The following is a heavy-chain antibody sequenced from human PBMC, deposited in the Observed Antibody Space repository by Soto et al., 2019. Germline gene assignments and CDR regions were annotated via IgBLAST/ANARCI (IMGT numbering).Heavy chain of an antibody. Sequence: GGSLRLSCAASGFTFYTYGMHWVRQVPGKGLQWVAIIWYDGGTKYYADSVRGRFTVSRDNSKNTLYLQMNSLRDEDTAIYYCVRGGGGGLFDPWGQGTMVTVSS. CDR2: IWYDGGTK. D-gene: IGHD2-15*01. CDR3: VRGGGGGLFDP. V-gene: IGHV3-33*01. CDR1: GFTFYTYG. J-gene: IGHJ5*02.